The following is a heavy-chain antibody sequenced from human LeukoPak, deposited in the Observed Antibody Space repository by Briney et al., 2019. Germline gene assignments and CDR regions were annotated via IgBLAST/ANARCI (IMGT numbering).Heavy chain of an antibody. D-gene: IGHD4-17*01. Sequence: PGGSLRLSCAASGFTFSSYAMSWVRQAPGKGLEWVSAISGSGGSTYYADSVKGRFTISRDNSKNTLYLQMNSLRAEDTAVYYCARETTVTSYYGMDVRGQGTTVTVSS. V-gene: IGHV3-23*01. CDR1: GFTFSSYA. J-gene: IGHJ6*02. CDR2: ISGSGGST. CDR3: ARETTVTSYYGMDV.